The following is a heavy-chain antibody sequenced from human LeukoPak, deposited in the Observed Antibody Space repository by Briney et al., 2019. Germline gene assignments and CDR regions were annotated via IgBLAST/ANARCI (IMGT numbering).Heavy chain of an antibody. J-gene: IGHJ3*02. CDR2: ISDSGGST. CDR1: GFTFSSYV. Sequence: PGGSLRLSCAASGFTFSSYVMNWVRQAPGKGLEWVSGISDSGGSTYYADSVKGRFTISRDNSKNTLYLQMDSLRAEDTAIYYCAKDQTSNRIMDAFDIWGQGIMVTVSS. D-gene: IGHD3-16*01. V-gene: IGHV3-23*01. CDR3: AKDQTSNRIMDAFDI.